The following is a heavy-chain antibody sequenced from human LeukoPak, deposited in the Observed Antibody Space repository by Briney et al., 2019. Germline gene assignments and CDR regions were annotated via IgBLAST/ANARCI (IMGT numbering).Heavy chain of an antibody. CDR1: GFTFSSYG. D-gene: IGHD4-11*01. J-gene: IGHJ4*02. Sequence: GGSLRLSCAASGFTFSSYGMHWVRQAPGKGLEWVAVISYDGSNKYYADSVKGRFTISRDSSKNTLYLQMNSLRAEDTAVYYCARDVTPRNYVVAAGYWGQGTLVTVSS. CDR3: ARDVTPRNYVVAAGY. V-gene: IGHV3-30*03. CDR2: ISYDGSNK.